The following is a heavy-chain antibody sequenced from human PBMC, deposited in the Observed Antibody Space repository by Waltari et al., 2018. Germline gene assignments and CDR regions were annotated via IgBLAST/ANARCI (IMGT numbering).Heavy chain of an antibody. CDR2: IKQDGSEK. CDR3: ARSLDWRGYSYGSNDY. Sequence: EVQLVESGGGLVQPGGSLRLSCAASGFTFSSYWMSWVRQAPGKGLEWVANIKQDGSEKYYVDSVKGRFTISRDNAKNSLYLQMNSLRAEDTAVYYCARSLDWRGYSYGSNDYWGQGTLVTVSS. V-gene: IGHV3-7*01. CDR1: GFTFSSYW. J-gene: IGHJ4*02. D-gene: IGHD5-18*01.